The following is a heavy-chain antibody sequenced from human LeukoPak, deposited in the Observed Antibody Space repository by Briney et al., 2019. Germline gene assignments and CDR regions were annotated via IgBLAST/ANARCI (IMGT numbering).Heavy chain of an antibody. D-gene: IGHD6-19*01. CDR3: ARLIAVAGTYRGHFDY. CDR1: GGSISTYY. CDR2: IYYSGST. V-gene: IGHV4-59*08. J-gene: IGHJ4*02. Sequence: PSETLSLTCAVYGGSISTYYWSWIRQPPGKGLEWIGYIYYSGSTNYNPSLMSRLTISVDTSKNQFSLKLSSVTAADTAVYYCARLIAVAGTYRGHFDYWGQGALVTVSS.